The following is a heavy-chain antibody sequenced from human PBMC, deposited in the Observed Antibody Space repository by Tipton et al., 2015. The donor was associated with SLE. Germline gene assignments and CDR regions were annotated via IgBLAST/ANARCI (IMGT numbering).Heavy chain of an antibody. CDR1: GGSISSGSYY. CDR3: ASRDLHDYGDPLYMDV. J-gene: IGHJ6*03. D-gene: IGHD4-17*01. Sequence: LSLTCTVSGGSISSGSYYWSWIRQPAGKGLEWIGYIYTSGSTNYNPSLKSRVTISVDTSKNQFSLKLSSVTAADTAVYYCASRDLHDYGDPLYMDVWGKGTTVTVSS. V-gene: IGHV4-61*09. CDR2: IYTSGST.